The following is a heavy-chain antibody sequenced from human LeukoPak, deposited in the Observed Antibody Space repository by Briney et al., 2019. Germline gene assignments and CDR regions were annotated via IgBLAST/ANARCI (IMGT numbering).Heavy chain of an antibody. CDR1: GASISSYY. CDR2: IYYSGSI. Sequence: SETLSLICTVSGASISSYYWSWIRQPPGKGLEWIGDIYYSGSIKYNPSLKSRVTMSVDTSKNQFSLKLSSVTAADTAIYYCARENPSGYYNRPIDYGGQGTLVTVSS. V-gene: IGHV4-59*01. J-gene: IGHJ4*02. D-gene: IGHD3-22*01. CDR3: ARENPSGYYNRPIDY.